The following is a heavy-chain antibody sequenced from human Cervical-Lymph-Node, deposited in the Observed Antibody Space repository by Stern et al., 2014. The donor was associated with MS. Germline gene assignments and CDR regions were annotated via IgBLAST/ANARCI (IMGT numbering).Heavy chain of an antibody. J-gene: IGHJ4*02. V-gene: IGHV2-5*02. CDR2: IYWDDDK. D-gene: IGHD3-3*01. Sequence: QVTLKESGPTLVNPTQTLTLTCTFSGFSLATTGVGVGWIRQPPGKALEXLAFIYWDDDKRYSPSLKSRLTVTKVTSKNQVVLIVTNMDPVDTGTYYCAHRRAYYGAWNEGTFDYWGQGALVTVSS. CDR1: GFSLATTGVG. CDR3: AHRRAYYGAWNEGTFDY.